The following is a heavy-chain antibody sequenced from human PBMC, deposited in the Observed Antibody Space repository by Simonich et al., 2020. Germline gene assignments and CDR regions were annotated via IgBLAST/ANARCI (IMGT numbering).Heavy chain of an antibody. D-gene: IGHD2-21*02. V-gene: IGHV3-30*07. CDR1: GFTFSSYA. CDR3: ARDGERYCGGDCYSYFDY. J-gene: IGHJ4*02. Sequence: QVQLVESGGGVVQPGRSLRLSCAASGFTFSSYAMHWVRQAPGKGLEWVPVISYEGSNKYYADSGKGRFPISRDNSKNTLYLQMNSLRAEDTAVYYCARDGERYCGGDCYSYFDYWGQGTLVTVSS. CDR2: ISYEGSNK.